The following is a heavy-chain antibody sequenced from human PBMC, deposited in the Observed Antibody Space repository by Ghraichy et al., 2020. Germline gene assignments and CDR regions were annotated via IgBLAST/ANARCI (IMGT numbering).Heavy chain of an antibody. CDR2: ISYDGSNK. D-gene: IGHD4-17*01. J-gene: IGHJ4*02. CDR3: AKDRGATVSYFDY. V-gene: IGHV3-30*18. Sequence: GGSLRLSCAASGFTFSSYGMHWVRQAPGKGLEWVAVISYDGSNKYYADSVKGRFTISRDNSKNTLYLQMNSLRAEDTAVYYCAKDRGATVSYFDYWGQGTLVTVSS. CDR1: GFTFSSYG.